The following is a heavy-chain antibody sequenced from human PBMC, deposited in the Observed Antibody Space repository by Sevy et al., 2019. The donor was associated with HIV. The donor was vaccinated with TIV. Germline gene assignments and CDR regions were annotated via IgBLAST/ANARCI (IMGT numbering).Heavy chain of an antibody. CDR1: GFTFSSYG. CDR3: ARDLGYCSGGSCYRYYYYGMDV. V-gene: IGHV3-33*01. D-gene: IGHD2-15*01. J-gene: IGHJ6*02. Sequence: GGSLRLSCAASGFTFSSYGMHWVRQAPGKGLEWVAVIWYDGSNKYYADSVKGRFTISRDNSKNTLYLQMNSLRAEDTAVYYRARDLGYCSGGSCYRYYYYGMDVWGQGTTVSVSS. CDR2: IWYDGSNK.